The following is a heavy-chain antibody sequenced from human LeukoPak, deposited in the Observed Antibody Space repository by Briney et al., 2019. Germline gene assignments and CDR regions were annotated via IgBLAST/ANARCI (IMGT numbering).Heavy chain of an antibody. Sequence: ASVKVSCKASGYTFTSYYMHWVRQAPGQGLEWMGIINPSGGSTSYAQKFQGRVTMTRDTSTSTVYMELSRLRSDDTAVYYCARDRRGVYTAFDPWGQGTLVTVSS. CDR2: INPSGGST. V-gene: IGHV1-46*01. J-gene: IGHJ5*02. CDR3: ARDRRGVYTAFDP. D-gene: IGHD2-8*01. CDR1: GYTFTSYY.